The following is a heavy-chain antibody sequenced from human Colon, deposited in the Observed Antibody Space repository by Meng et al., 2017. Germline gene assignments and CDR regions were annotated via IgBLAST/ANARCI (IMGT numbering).Heavy chain of an antibody. D-gene: IGHD3-22*01. CDR3: ARASGSGF. Sequence: EVQLLESGGGLVQPGGSMRLSCAASGLTFSTSAMSWVRQAPGKGLECISIISSSGDSTYYAESVKGRFTISRDNSKNTIFLQMNSLRSEDSAVYYCARASGSGFWGQGTLVTVSS. J-gene: IGHJ4*02. CDR2: ISSSGDST. CDR1: GLTFSTSA. V-gene: IGHV3-23*01.